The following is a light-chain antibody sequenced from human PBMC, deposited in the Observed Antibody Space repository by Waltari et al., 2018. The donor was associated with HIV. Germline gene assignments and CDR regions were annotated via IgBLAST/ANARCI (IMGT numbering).Light chain of an antibody. V-gene: IGKV1-12*01. CDR3: QQANSFPWT. CDR1: HPINSW. Sequence: DIQMTQFPSFVSASVGDRVTLTCRASHPINSWLTWYQQKPGKAPELLIYATSSLQSGVPSRFSGSGSGTNFTLTINSLQTEDFATYFCQQANSFPWTFGRGTKVELK. CDR2: ATS. J-gene: IGKJ1*01.